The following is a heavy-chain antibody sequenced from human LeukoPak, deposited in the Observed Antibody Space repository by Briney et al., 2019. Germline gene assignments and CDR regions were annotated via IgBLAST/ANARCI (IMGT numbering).Heavy chain of an antibody. CDR2: ISAYNGNT. D-gene: IGHD6-19*01. J-gene: IGHJ4*02. CDR1: GYTFTSYG. Sequence: ASVKVSCKASGYTFTSYGISWVRQAPGQGLEWMGWISAYNGNTNYAQKLQGRVTMTTDTSTSTAYMELRSLRSDDTAVYYCARVLKSSGWYPFDYWGQGTLVTVSS. V-gene: IGHV1-18*01. CDR3: ARVLKSSGWYPFDY.